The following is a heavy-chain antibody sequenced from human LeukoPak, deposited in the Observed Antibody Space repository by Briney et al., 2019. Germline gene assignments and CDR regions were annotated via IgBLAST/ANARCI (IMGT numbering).Heavy chain of an antibody. CDR2: ISGSGGST. Sequence: GGSLRLSCAASGFTFSTYGMSWVRQAPGKGLEWVSTISGSGGSTYYADSVKGRFTISRDNSENTLYLQMNSLRAEDTAVYYCAKDARRYCSGGSCYPFDYWGQGTLVTVSS. CDR3: AKDARRYCSGGSCYPFDY. V-gene: IGHV3-23*01. CDR1: GFTFSTYG. D-gene: IGHD2-15*01. J-gene: IGHJ4*02.